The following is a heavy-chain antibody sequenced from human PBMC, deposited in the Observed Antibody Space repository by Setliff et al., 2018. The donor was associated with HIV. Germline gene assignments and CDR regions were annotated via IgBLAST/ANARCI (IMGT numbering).Heavy chain of an antibody. D-gene: IGHD1-26*01. CDR3: ALRGCGGTTSLVGLDY. Sequence: SVKVSCKASGGTFSSYAISWVRQAPGQGLEWMGGIIPVFGTANYAQKFQGRVTITADESTSTAYMELSTLRSEDRAVYYGALRGCGGTTSLVGLDYWGQGTLVTVSS. CDR2: IIPVFGTA. V-gene: IGHV1-69*13. CDR1: GGTFSSYA. J-gene: IGHJ4*02.